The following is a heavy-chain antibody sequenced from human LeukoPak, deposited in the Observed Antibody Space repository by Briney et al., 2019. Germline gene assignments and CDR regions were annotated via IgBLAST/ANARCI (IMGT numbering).Heavy chain of an antibody. CDR2: MNPNSGET. J-gene: IGHJ5*02. CDR3: ARGDPWGFDP. Sequence: GASVKVSCKTSGYTFSSYDINWVRQATGQGLEWMGWMNPNSGETGFAQNFQGRVTLTKNTSITTASMELSSLRSEDTAVYYCARGDPWGFDPWGQGTLVTVSS. D-gene: IGHD7-27*01. CDR1: GYTFSSYD. V-gene: IGHV1-8*01.